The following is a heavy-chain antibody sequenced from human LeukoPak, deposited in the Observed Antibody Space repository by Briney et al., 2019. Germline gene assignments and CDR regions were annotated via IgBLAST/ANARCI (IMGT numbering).Heavy chain of an antibody. J-gene: IGHJ4*02. CDR1: GYSFTTHW. V-gene: IGHV5-51*01. D-gene: IGHD5-12*01. CDR2: IYPGDSDT. CDR3: ARHAIVATSGSPFDC. Sequence: GASLKISCKGSGYSFTTHWIGWVRQMPAENLEWMGIIYPGDSDTRYSPSFQRQVTISADKSVSTAYLQWDSLKASDTAMYYCARHAIVATSGSPFDCWGQGTLVTVSS.